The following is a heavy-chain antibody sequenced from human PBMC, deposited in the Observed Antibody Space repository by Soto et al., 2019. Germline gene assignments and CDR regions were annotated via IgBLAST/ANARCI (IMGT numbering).Heavy chain of an antibody. V-gene: IGHV3-30*18. D-gene: IGHD6-6*01. Sequence: TGGSLRLSCAASGFTFSSYGMHWVRQAPGKGLEWVAVISYDGSNKYYADSVKGRFTISRDNSKNTLYLQMNSLRAEDTAVYYCAKDWAPSAIAARLGYYYGMDVWGQGTTVTVSS. CDR2: ISYDGSNK. J-gene: IGHJ6*02. CDR3: AKDWAPSAIAARLGYYYGMDV. CDR1: GFTFSSYG.